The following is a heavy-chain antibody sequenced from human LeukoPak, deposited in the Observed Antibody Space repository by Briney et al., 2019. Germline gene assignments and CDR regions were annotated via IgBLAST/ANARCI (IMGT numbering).Heavy chain of an antibody. V-gene: IGHV3-30*02. J-gene: IGHJ4*02. CDR2: IRYDGSNK. Sequence: PGGSLRLSCAASGFTFSSYGMHWVRQAPGKGLEWVAFIRYDGSNKYYADSVKGRFTISRDNSRNTLFLQMNSVRAEDTAVYYCVRDITYWGQGTVVTVSS. CDR1: GFTFSSYG. CDR3: VRDITY. D-gene: IGHD3-10*01.